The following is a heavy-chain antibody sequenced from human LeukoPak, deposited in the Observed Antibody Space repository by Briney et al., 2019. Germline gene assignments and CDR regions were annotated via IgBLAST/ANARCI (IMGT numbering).Heavy chain of an antibody. CDR2: ISSSSSTI. D-gene: IGHD3-10*01. V-gene: IGHV3-48*01. J-gene: IGHJ4*02. CDR1: GFTFSSYS. Sequence: GGSLRLSCAASGFTFSSYSMNWVRQAPGKGLEWVSYISSSSSTIYYADSVKGRFTISRDNSKNTLYLQMNSLRAEDTAVYYCAREPRRYGSGFDYWGQGTLVTVSS. CDR3: AREPRRYGSGFDY.